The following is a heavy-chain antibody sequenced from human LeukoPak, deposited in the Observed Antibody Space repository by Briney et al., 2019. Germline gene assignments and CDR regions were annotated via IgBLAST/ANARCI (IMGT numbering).Heavy chain of an antibody. V-gene: IGHV3-15*01. CDR1: GFSFSNAW. J-gene: IGHJ3*02. D-gene: IGHD6-19*01. CDR3: TRENRHSSGWYGAFDI. CDR2: IKSNTDGGTA. Sequence: PGGSLRLSCAASGFSFSNAWMDWVRRAPGKGLEWVGRIKSNTDGGTAHYAAPVKGRFTISRDDSRNTLYLQMNSLKTEDTAVYYCTRENRHSSGWYGAFDIWGQGTMVTVSS.